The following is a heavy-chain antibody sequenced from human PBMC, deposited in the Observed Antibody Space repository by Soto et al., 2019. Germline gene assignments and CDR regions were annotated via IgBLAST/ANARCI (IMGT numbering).Heavy chain of an antibody. D-gene: IGHD3-22*01. Sequence: QVQLQESGPGLVKPSETLSLTCTVSGGSISSYYWSWIRQPPGKGLEWIGYIYYSGSTNYNPSLTGRVTISVDTSKNPFPLQLSSVTAADTAVYYCARLGSSGYYPYVEYWGQGTLVTVSS. CDR2: IYYSGST. V-gene: IGHV4-59*08. CDR3: ARLGSSGYYPYVEY. J-gene: IGHJ4*02. CDR1: GGSISSYY.